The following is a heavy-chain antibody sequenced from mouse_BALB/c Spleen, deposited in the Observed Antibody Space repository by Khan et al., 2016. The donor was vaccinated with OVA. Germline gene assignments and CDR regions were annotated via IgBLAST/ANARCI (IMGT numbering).Heavy chain of an antibody. Sequence: QIQLVQSGPELKKPGEAVKISCKASGYTFTNYGMNWVKQSPGKALKWMGWINTYTGEPTYADDFKGRFAFSLETSASTAYLQINNLKNEDTATYFCARPPYFSYTLDHWGQGTSVTVSS. CDR2: INTYTGEP. CDR1: GYTFTNYG. V-gene: IGHV9-3-1*01. CDR3: ARPPYFSYTLDH. J-gene: IGHJ4*01. D-gene: IGHD2-10*01.